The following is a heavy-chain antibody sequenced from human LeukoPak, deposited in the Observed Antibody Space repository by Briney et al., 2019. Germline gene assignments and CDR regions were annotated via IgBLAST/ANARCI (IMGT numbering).Heavy chain of an antibody. CDR1: GFTFSSYE. CDR3: ARVPTVCSSTSCQNWFDP. CDR2: ISSSGSTI. D-gene: IGHD2-2*01. V-gene: IGHV3-48*03. J-gene: IGHJ5*02. Sequence: PGGSLRLSCAASGFTFSSYEMNWVRQAPGKGLEWVSYISSSGSTIYYADSVKGRFTISRDNAKNSLYLQMNSLRAEDTAVYYCARVPTVCSSTSCQNWFDPWGQGTLVTVSS.